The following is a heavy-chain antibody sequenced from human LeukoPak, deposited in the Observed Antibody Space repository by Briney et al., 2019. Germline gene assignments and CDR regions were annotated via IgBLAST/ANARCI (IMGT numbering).Heavy chain of an antibody. CDR3: ARATFYYESSGYYLDY. D-gene: IGHD3-22*01. CDR2: IYYSGST. Sequence: PSQTLSLTCTVSGGSISSGDCYWSWIRQYPGQGLEWIGCIYYSGSTYFSPSLKNRLTMSVDTSKNQFSLNLGSVTAADTAVYFCARATFYYESSGYYLDYWGQGTLVTVSS. CDR1: GGSISSGDCY. V-gene: IGHV4-31*03. J-gene: IGHJ4*02.